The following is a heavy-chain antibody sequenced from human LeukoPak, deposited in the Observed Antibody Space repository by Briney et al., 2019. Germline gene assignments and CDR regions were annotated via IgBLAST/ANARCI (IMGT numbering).Heavy chain of an antibody. CDR1: GGSISSYY. J-gene: IGHJ6*02. CDR2: IYYSGST. Sequence: SETLSLTCTVSGGSISSYYWSWIRQPAGKGLEWIGSIYYSGSTYYNPSLKSRVTISVDTSKNQFSLKLSSVTAADTAVYYCAKDSSSWTHYYYGMDVWGQGTTVTVTS. CDR3: AKDSSSWTHYYYGMDV. D-gene: IGHD6-13*01. V-gene: IGHV4-4*07.